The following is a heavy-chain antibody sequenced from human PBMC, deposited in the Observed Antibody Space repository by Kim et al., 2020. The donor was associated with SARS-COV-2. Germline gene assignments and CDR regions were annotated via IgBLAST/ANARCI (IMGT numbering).Heavy chain of an antibody. CDR2: ST. Sequence: STYYANSGKGRFTTSRHNSKNTLYLQMNSLRAEATAVYYCAREMATTTESYWGQGTLVTVSS. J-gene: IGHJ4*02. V-gene: IGHV3-53*04. D-gene: IGHD5-12*01. CDR3: AREMATTTESY.